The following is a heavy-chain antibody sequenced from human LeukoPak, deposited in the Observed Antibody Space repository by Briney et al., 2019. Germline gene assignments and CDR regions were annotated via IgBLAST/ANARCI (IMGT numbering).Heavy chain of an antibody. CDR3: SRGASGSYSYYYYYMDV. D-gene: IGHD1-26*01. V-gene: IGHV3-30*02. CDR1: GFTFSSYG. J-gene: IGHJ6*03. Sequence: GGSLRLSCAASGFTFSSYGMHWVRQAPGKGLEWVTFIRYDGTNEYYADSVRGRFTISRDNSKNTLYLQMNSLRAEDTAVYYCSRGASGSYSYYYYYMDVWGKGTTVTVSS. CDR2: IRYDGTNE.